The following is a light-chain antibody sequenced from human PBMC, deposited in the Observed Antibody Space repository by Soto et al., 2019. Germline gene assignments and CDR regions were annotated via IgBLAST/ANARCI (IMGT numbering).Light chain of an antibody. CDR1: SSNIGATYD. V-gene: IGLV1-40*01. CDR3: QSYDSSLSAHYV. CDR2: GNS. J-gene: IGLJ1*01. Sequence: QSVLTQPPSVSGAPGQRVTISCTGSSSNIGATYDVQWYQQLPGTAPKLLIYGNSNRPSGVPDRFSGSKSGTSASLAITGLQADDEADCYCQSYDSSLSAHYVFGTGTKVTVL.